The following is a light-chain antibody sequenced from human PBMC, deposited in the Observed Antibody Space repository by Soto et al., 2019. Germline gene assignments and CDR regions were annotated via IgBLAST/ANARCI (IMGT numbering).Light chain of an antibody. CDR1: STNIGRNP. CDR3: QSYDNSLSGSWV. CDR2: GNS. Sequence: QSVLTQPPSASGTPGQRVTISCSGTSTNIGRNPVYWYQQLPGTAPKLLIYGNSNRPSGVPDRFSGSKSGTSASLAINGLQAEDEAHYYCQSYDNSLSGSWVFGGGTKLTVL. V-gene: IGLV1-44*01. J-gene: IGLJ3*02.